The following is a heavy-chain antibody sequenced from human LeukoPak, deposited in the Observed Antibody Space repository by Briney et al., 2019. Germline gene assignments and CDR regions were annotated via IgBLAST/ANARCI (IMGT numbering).Heavy chain of an antibody. V-gene: IGHV3-23*01. D-gene: IGHD6-19*01. CDR2: INGSGGST. J-gene: IGHJ4*02. Sequence: GGSLRLSCAASGFTFSSYARSWVRQAPGKGLEWVSAINGSGGSTYYADSVKGRFTISRDNSKNTLYLQMNSLRAEDTAVYYCAKDVKAVAGTQLIDYWGQGTLVTVSS. CDR3: AKDVKAVAGTQLIDY. CDR1: GFTFSSYA.